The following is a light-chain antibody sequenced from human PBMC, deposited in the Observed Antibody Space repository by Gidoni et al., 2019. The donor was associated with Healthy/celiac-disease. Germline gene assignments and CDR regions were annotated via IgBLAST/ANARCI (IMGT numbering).Light chain of an antibody. CDR2: GAS. CDR1: QSVSSSY. Sequence: IVLTQSPGTLSLSPGERATLSCRASQSVSSSYLAWYQQKPGQAPRLLIYGASSRATGIPDRFSGSGSGTDFTLTISRLEPEDCAVYYCQQYGRSPKITFGKGKRMEIK. V-gene: IGKV3-20*01. CDR3: QQYGRSPKIT. J-gene: IGKJ5*01.